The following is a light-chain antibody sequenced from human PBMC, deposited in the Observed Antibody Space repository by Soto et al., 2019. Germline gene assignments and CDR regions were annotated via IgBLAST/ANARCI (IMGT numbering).Light chain of an antibody. Sequence: EIVMTQSPATLSVSPGERATLSCRASQSVSSNLAWYQQKPGQAPRLLIYGASSRATGIPVRFSGSGSGTEFTLTISSLQSEDFAVYFCQQSGSSPWTFGHGTKVDIK. J-gene: IGKJ1*01. CDR3: QQSGSSPWT. V-gene: IGKV3-15*01. CDR1: QSVSSN. CDR2: GAS.